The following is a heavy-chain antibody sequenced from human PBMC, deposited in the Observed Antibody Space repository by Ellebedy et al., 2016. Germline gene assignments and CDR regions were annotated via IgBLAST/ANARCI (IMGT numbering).Heavy chain of an antibody. V-gene: IGHV3-11*03. CDR3: AKNAYGSGSHFYLDY. D-gene: IGHD3-10*01. J-gene: IGHJ4*02. CDR1: GFTFSDYY. Sequence: GESLKISXAASGFTFSDYYMSWIRQAPGKRLEYVSYISTFSTYTNYADSVKGRFTISRDNADNSLYLQMNSLRAEDTAVYYCAKNAYGSGSHFYLDYWGQGALVTVSS. CDR2: ISTFSTYT.